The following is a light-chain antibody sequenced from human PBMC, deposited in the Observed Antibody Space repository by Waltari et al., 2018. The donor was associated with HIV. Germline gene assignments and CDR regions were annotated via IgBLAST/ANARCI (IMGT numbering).Light chain of an antibody. CDR2: GGA. CDR1: SSNIGAGYD. V-gene: IGLV1-40*01. Sequence: QSVLTQPPSVSGAPGPRITISCTGSSSNIGAGYDVHWYQPLPGTAPTLLIYGGANRPAGVPDRCSASKSGTSASLAISGRQAEDEADYFCQSYDRSLDWVFGGGTKLTVL. CDR3: QSYDRSLDWV. J-gene: IGLJ3*02.